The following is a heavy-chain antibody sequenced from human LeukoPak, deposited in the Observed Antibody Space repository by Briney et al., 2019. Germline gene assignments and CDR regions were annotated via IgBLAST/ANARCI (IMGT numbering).Heavy chain of an antibody. Sequence: GGSLRLSCAASGFTFDDYAMHWARQAPGKGLEWVSGISWNSGSIGYADSVKGRFTISRDNAKNSLYLQMNSLRAEDTALYYCAKDVGAIAVAATRWGQGTLVTVSS. V-gene: IGHV3-9*01. CDR3: AKDVGAIAVAATR. CDR1: GFTFDDYA. D-gene: IGHD6-19*01. CDR2: ISWNSGSI. J-gene: IGHJ4*02.